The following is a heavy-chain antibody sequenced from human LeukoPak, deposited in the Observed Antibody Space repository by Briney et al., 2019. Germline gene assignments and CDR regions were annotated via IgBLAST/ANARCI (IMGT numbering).Heavy chain of an antibody. CDR1: GYTFTGYY. V-gene: IGHV1-2*02. CDR2: INPNSGGT. CDR3: ARVTSSSWYIPYMDV. J-gene: IGHJ6*03. D-gene: IGHD6-13*01. Sequence: GASVKVSCKASGYTFTGYYMHWVRQAPGQGLEWMGWINPNSGGTNYAQKFQGRVTMTRDTSISTAYMELSRLRSDDTAVYYCARVTSSSWYIPYMDVWGKGTTVTISS.